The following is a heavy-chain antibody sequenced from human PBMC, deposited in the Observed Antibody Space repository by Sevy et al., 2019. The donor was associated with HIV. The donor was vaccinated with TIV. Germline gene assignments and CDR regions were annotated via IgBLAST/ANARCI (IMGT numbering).Heavy chain of an antibody. V-gene: IGHV1-8*01. CDR1: GYTFTNYD. D-gene: IGHD3-16*01. CDR3: ARDLAGSKQGGSFDT. Sequence: ASVKVSCKASGYTFTNYDINWVRQATGQGLEWMGWMNPNSGNTGYAQKFQGRVTMIRNTSMSTAYMELSSLTSDDTAVHYCARDLAGSKQGGSFDTWGQGTLVTVSS. J-gene: IGHJ5*02. CDR2: MNPNSGNT.